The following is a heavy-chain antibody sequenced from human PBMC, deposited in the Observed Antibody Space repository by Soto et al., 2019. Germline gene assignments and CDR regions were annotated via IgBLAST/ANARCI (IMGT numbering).Heavy chain of an antibody. V-gene: IGHV1-2*02. Sequence: ASVKFSCKASVYAFAGYYRHWVRQATGQGLEWMGWIDPNSGGTNYAQKFQGRVTMTRDTSLSTAYMELSTLISDDTAVYYCARGGIITTGILTVMDVWGQGTTVTVSS. CDR2: IDPNSGGT. D-gene: IGHD1-1*01. J-gene: IGHJ6*02. CDR3: ARGGIITTGILTVMDV. CDR1: VYAFAGYY.